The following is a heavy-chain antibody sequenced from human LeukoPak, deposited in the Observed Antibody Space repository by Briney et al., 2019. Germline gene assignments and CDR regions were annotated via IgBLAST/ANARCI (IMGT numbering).Heavy chain of an antibody. CDR2: ISTSAVGT. V-gene: IGHV3-23*01. CDR3: AKDRGLWFGELRREEGYFDY. CDR1: GFTFNSYA. Sequence: GGSLRLSCVASGFTFNSYAMSWVRQAPGQGLEWVSAISTSAVGTYYADSVKGRFTISRDNSKNTLSLHLNSLRAEDTAVYFCAKDRGLWFGELRREEGYFDYWGQGALVTVSS. D-gene: IGHD3-10*01. J-gene: IGHJ4*02.